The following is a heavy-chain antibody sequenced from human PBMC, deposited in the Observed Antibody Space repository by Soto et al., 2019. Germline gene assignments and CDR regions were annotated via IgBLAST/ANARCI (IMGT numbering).Heavy chain of an antibody. J-gene: IGHJ4*02. V-gene: IGHV1-69*13. D-gene: IGHD2-15*01. Sequence: GASVKVSCKASGGTFSSYAISWVRQAPGQGLEWIGGIIPIFGTANYAQKFQGRVTITADESTSTAYMELSSLRSEDTAVYYCARGPRQWWVSSYYFDYWGQGTLVTVSS. CDR1: GGTFSSYA. CDR3: ARGPRQWWVSSYYFDY. CDR2: IIPIFGTA.